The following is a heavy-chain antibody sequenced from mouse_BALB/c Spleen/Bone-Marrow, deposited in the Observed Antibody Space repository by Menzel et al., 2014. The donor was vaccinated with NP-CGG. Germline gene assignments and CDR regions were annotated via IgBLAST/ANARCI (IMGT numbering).Heavy chain of an antibody. V-gene: IGHV1-7*01. Sequence: VQLQESGAELAKPGASVKMSCKASGYTFTSYWMHWVKQRPGQGLEWIGYINPSTGYTEYNQKFKDKATLTIDKSSSTAYMNLSSLTSEDSGVYFCGRRGLRQAMDYWGQGTSVTVSS. CDR1: GYTFTSYW. CDR2: INPSTGYT. CDR3: GRRGLRQAMDY. D-gene: IGHD2-4*01. J-gene: IGHJ4*01.